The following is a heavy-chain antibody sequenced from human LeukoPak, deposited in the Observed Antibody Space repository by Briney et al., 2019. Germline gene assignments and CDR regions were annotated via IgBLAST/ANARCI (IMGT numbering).Heavy chain of an antibody. J-gene: IGHJ4*02. CDR3: ARVGAIGYSCGPFDY. D-gene: IGHD5-18*01. V-gene: IGHV4-34*01. Sequence: SETLSLTCAVYGGSFSGYYWSWIRQPPGKGLEWIGEINHSGSTNYNPSLKSRVTISVDTSKNQFSLKLSSVTAADTAVYYCARVGAIGYSCGPFDYWGQGTLVTVSS. CDR1: GGSFSGYY. CDR2: INHSGST.